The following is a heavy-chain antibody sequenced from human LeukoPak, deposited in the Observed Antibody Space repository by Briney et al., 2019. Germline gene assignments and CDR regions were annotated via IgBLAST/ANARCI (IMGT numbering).Heavy chain of an antibody. J-gene: IGHJ4*02. D-gene: IGHD4-17*01. CDR2: IYYSGTT. CDR3: ARHGVDYGDYFDY. V-gene: IGHV4-39*01. Sequence: SETLSLTCTVSGGSISRSSYYWGWIRQPPGKGLEWIGSIYYSGTTYSNPSLKSRVTISVDTSKNELSPKLSSVTAADTAVYYCARHGVDYGDYFDYWGQGTLVTVSS. CDR1: GGSISRSSYY.